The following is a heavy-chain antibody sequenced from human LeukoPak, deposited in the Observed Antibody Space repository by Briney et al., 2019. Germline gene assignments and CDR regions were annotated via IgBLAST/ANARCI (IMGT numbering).Heavy chain of an antibody. Sequence: GGSLRLSCTASGFTFSSYWMHWVRQAPGKGLVWVSRISTDGSSTSYADSVKGRFTISRDNSKNTLYLQMNSLRAEDTAVYYCAKEGGTTEPGDFDYWGQGTLVTVSS. CDR3: AKEGGTTEPGDFDY. CDR2: ISTDGSST. J-gene: IGHJ4*02. D-gene: IGHD1-7*01. CDR1: GFTFSSYW. V-gene: IGHV3-74*01.